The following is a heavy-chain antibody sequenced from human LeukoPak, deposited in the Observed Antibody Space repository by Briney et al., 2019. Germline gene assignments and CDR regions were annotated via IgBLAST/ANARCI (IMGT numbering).Heavy chain of an antibody. Sequence: ASVKVSCEASGYTFDDYYIHWVRQAPGQGLEWMGCINSNSGDTNHAQKFQGRVTMTRDTSITTAYMELSSLRFDDTAVYYCARDRTSTWYGGIDYWGQGTLVTVSS. D-gene: IGHD6-13*01. CDR2: INSNSGDT. CDR1: GYTFDDYY. J-gene: IGHJ4*02. CDR3: ARDRTSTWYGGIDY. V-gene: IGHV1-2*02.